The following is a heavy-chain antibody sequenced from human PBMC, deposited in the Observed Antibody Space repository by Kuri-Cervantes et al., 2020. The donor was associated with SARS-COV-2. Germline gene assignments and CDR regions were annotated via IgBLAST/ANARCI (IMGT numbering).Heavy chain of an antibody. CDR1: GGSFSGYY. V-gene: IGHV4-34*01. CDR3: ARVGARYYFDY. Sequence: SETLSPTCAVDGGSFSGYYWSWIRQPPGKGLEWIGEINHSGSTNYNPSLKGRVTISVDTSKNQFSLKLSSVTAADTAVYDCARVGARYYFDYWGQGTLVTVSS. D-gene: IGHD1-26*01. J-gene: IGHJ4*02. CDR2: INHSGST.